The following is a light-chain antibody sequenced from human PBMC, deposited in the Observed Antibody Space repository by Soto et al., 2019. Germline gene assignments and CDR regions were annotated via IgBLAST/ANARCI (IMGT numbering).Light chain of an antibody. V-gene: IGKV3-11*01. CDR1: QSVGSN. CDR3: QQSSNWPPIT. CDR2: GAY. Sequence: DIVMTQSPATLSVSPGEGATLSCRASQSVGSNLAWYQQKPGQAPRLLIYGAYNRATGIPARFSGSGSGTDFTLTISSLEPEDFAVYYCQQSSNWPPITCGQGTRLEIK. J-gene: IGKJ5*01.